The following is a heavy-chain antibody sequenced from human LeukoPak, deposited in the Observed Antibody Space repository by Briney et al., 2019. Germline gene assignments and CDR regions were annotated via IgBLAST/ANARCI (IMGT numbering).Heavy chain of an antibody. D-gene: IGHD6-13*01. CDR1: GFTFSSYS. Sequence: TGGSLRLSCAASGFTFSSYSMNWVRQAPGKGLEWVSSISSSSSYIYYADSVKGRFTISRDNAKNSLYLQMNSLRAEDTAVYYCARDLGGSSSWSPYFDYWGQGTLVTVSS. J-gene: IGHJ4*02. V-gene: IGHV3-21*01. CDR3: ARDLGGSSSWSPYFDY. CDR2: ISSSSSYI.